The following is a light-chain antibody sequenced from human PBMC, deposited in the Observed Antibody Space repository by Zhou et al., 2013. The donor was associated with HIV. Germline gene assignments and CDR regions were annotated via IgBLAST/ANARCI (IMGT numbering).Light chain of an antibody. CDR3: QQYSSYSVS. CDR2: GAS. Sequence: IQMTQSPYSLSASLGDRVTVTCRTRQNIGLFLNWYQQKPGEAPKLLIYGASNLESGVPPRFSGSGSGTEFTLTISSLQPDDFATYFCQQYSSYSVSFGQGTKLEIK. V-gene: IGKV1-5*01. CDR1: QNIGLF. J-gene: IGKJ2*03.